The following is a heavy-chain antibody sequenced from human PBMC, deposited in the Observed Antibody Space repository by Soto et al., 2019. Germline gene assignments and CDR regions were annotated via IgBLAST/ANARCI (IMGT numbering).Heavy chain of an antibody. Sequence: SETLSLTCTVSGGSIDSYYWSWIRQPPGKGLEWIGYIYYSGSTNYNPSLKSRVTISVDTSKNQFSLKLSSVTAADTAVYYCARDSYDSSGSSGYSFDYWGQGTLVTVSS. D-gene: IGHD3-22*01. V-gene: IGHV4-59*08. CDR2: IYYSGST. J-gene: IGHJ4*02. CDR3: ARDSYDSSGSSGYSFDY. CDR1: GGSIDSYY.